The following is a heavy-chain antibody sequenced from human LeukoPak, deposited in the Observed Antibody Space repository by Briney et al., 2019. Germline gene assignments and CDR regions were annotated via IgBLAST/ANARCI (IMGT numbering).Heavy chain of an antibody. CDR1: GYTFTGYY. CDR2: IRPNSGGT. J-gene: IGHJ6*02. V-gene: IGHV1-2*02. Sequence: ASVKVSCKSSGYTFTGYYLHWVRQAPGQGLEWMGWIRPNSGGTKNAQKFQGRVTMTRDTSISTAYMELNRLTSDDTAVYYCATYSNSTLQYYYGLDVWGQGNTVTVSS. CDR3: ATYSNSTLQYYYGLDV. D-gene: IGHD6-6*01.